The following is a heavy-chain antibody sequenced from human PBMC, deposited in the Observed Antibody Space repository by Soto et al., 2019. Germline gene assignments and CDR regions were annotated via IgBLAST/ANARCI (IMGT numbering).Heavy chain of an antibody. CDR2: INPNSGNI. Sequence: XSVKVSCNAAGNSFTSYDINWGRQATGHGLEWMGWINPNSGNIGYAQKFQGRVTMTRDTAIRTAYMEVSRLRSDDTAVYYCARGRASGSYYLLDYWGQGTLVTVSS. V-gene: IGHV1-8*01. CDR1: GNSFTSYD. J-gene: IGHJ4*02. CDR3: ARGRASGSYYLLDY. D-gene: IGHD3-10*01.